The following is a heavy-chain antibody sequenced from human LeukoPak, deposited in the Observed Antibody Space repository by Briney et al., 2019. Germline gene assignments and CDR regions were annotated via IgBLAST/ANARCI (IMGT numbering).Heavy chain of an antibody. CDR3: ASLRKRGGAFDL. J-gene: IGHJ3*01. CDR2: IYYSGST. Sequence: SETLSLTCTVSGGSISSYYWSWIRQPPGKGLEWIGYIYYSGSTNYNPSLKSRVTISVDTSKNQFSLKLSSVTAADTAVYYCASLRKRGGAFDLWGQGTVVTVSS. V-gene: IGHV4-59*01. CDR1: GGSISSYY.